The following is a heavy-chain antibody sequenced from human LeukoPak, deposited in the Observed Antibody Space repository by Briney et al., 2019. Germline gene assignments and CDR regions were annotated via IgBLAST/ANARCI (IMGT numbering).Heavy chain of an antibody. Sequence: SETLSLTCTVSGGSISSGGYYWSWIRQPPGKGLEWIGYIYHSGSTYYNPSLKSRVTISVDRSKNQFSLKLSSVTAADTAVYYCARVRIEQWLGQAWYFDYWGQGTLVTVSS. J-gene: IGHJ4*02. V-gene: IGHV4-30-2*01. CDR3: ARVRIEQWLGQAWYFDY. CDR2: IYHSGST. CDR1: GGSISSGGYY. D-gene: IGHD6-19*01.